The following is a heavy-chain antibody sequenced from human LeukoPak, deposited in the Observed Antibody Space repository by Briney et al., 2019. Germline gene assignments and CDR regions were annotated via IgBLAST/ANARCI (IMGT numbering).Heavy chain of an antibody. CDR1: GGTFSSYT. Sequence: ASVKVSCKASGGTFSSYTISWVRQAPGQGLEWMGRISPFLGRANYAQKFQGRVTITTDKSTSTAYLELSSLRSEDTAVYYCARGGHYYDSTNNWFDPWGQGTLVTVSS. J-gene: IGHJ5*02. V-gene: IGHV1-69*08. D-gene: IGHD3-22*01. CDR3: ARGGHYYDSTNNWFDP. CDR2: ISPFLGRA.